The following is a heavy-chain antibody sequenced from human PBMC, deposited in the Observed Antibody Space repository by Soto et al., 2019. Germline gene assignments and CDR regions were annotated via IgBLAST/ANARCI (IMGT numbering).Heavy chain of an antibody. V-gene: IGHV6-1*01. D-gene: IGHD3-10*01. Sequence: PSQTLSLTCAISGDSVSSYSAAWNWIRQSPSGGLEWLGRTYYRSRFFSDYAESVKSRIIINPDTSKNQFSLQLKSVTPEDTDVYYCVRDRYSSSGWFDPWGQGTPVTVSS. CDR2: TYYRSRFFS. CDR1: GDSVSSYSAA. CDR3: VRDRYSSSGWFDP. J-gene: IGHJ5*02.